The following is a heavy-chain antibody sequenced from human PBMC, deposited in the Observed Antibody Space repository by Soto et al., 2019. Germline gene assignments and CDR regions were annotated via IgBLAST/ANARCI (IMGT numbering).Heavy chain of an antibody. CDR1: GGSISSGGYY. D-gene: IGHD6-13*01. V-gene: IGHV4-31*03. J-gene: IGHJ6*02. CDR3: ARDLQYSRLFYGMDV. Sequence: QVQLQESGPGLVKPSQTLSLTCTVSGGSISSGGYYWSWIRQHPGKGLEWIGYIYYSGSTYYNPSTKSRVTXSLEPSXXQFSLKLSSVTAADTAVYYCARDLQYSRLFYGMDVWGQGTTVTVSS. CDR2: IYYSGST.